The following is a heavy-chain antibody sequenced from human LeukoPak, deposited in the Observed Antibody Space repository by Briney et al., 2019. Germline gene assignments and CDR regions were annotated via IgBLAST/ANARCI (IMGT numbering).Heavy chain of an antibody. V-gene: IGHV3-9*01. CDR3: AKDPSDCSSISCYGWFDP. D-gene: IGHD2-2*01. CDR2: ISWNSGSI. Sequence: SLRLSCAASGFTFDDYAMHWVRQAPGKGLEWVSGISWNSGSIGYADSVKGRFTISRDNAKNSLYLQMNSLRAEDTALYYCAKDPSDCSSISCYGWFDPWGQGTLVTVSS. CDR1: GFTFDDYA. J-gene: IGHJ5*02.